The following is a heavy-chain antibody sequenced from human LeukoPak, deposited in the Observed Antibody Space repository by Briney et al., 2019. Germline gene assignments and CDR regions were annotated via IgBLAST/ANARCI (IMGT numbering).Heavy chain of an antibody. D-gene: IGHD5-24*01. Sequence: PETLSLTCAVYGGSCDDYYCSWIRQPPGKGLEWIGEVHPHGIFYYNSSLMSRVTISIDTSKTQFSLRLTSVTAADTAFYYCARGRDRSKAGDHWGQGSLVTASS. V-gene: IGHV4-34*01. CDR1: GGSCDDYY. CDR2: VHPHGIF. CDR3: ARGRDRSKAGDH. J-gene: IGHJ4*02.